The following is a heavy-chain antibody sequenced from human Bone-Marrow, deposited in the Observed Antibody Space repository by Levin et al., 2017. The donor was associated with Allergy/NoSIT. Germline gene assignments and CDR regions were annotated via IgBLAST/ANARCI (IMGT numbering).Heavy chain of an antibody. D-gene: IGHD3-16*01. J-gene: IGHJ4*02. CDR1: GFPFRDAA. V-gene: IGHV3-73*01. Sequence: LSLTCAASGFPFRDAAIHWVRQASGKGLEWVGRIRSEDHNFATAYSVSLEGRFNISRDDSNSTAFLQMNNLKVEDTAVYFCTRGGTEAGFDFWGQGTLVTVSS. CDR2: IRSEDHNFAT. CDR3: TRGGTEAGFDF.